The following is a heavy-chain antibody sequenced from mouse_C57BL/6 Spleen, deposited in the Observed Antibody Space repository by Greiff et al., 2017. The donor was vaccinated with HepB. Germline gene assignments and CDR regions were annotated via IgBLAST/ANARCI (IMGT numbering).Heavy chain of an antibody. V-gene: IGHV14-2*01. J-gene: IGHJ4*01. D-gene: IGHD2-1*01. CDR3: ALYYGNFYAMDY. CDR1: GFNIKDYY. CDR2: IDPEDGET. Sequence: VHVKQSGAELVKPGASVKLSCTASGFNIKDYYMHWVKQRTEQGLEWIGRIDPEDGETKYAPKFQGKATITADTSSNTAYLQLSSLTSEDTAVYYCALYYGNFYAMDYWGQGTSVTVSS.